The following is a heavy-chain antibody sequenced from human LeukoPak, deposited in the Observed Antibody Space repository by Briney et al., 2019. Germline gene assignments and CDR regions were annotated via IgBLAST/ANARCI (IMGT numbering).Heavy chain of an antibody. CDR1: GGSVTSYY. J-gene: IGHJ4*02. Sequence: PSETLPLTCTVSGGSVTSYYWSWIRQPPGKGLEWIGYMYYSGSTSYNPSLKSRVTISVDTSKNQLSLKLRSVTAADTAVYYCARDKQPGDYWGQGTLVTVSS. CDR3: ARDKQPGDY. D-gene: IGHD6-13*01. V-gene: IGHV4-59*02. CDR2: MYYSGST.